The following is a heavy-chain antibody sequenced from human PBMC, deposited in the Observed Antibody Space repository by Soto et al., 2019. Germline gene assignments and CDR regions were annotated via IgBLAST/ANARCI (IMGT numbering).Heavy chain of an antibody. CDR1: GGSITSYY. CDR3: ARQVTTIYYCFDY. V-gene: IGHV4-59*08. CDR2: IYYSGST. D-gene: IGHD5-12*01. J-gene: IGHJ4*02. Sequence: SETLSLTCTVSGGSITSYYWSWIRQPPGKGLEWIGFIYYSGSTSYNPSLKSRVSISVDTSKNQFSLKLSSVTAADTAVYYCARQVTTIYYCFDYWGQGALVTVSS.